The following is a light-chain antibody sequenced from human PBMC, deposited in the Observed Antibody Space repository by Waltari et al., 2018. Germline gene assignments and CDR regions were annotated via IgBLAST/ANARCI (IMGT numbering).Light chain of an antibody. J-gene: IGLJ3*02. V-gene: IGLV2-23*02. CDR1: SSDVGGYNY. CDR3: CSYAGSSTFAWV. Sequence: QSALTQPASVSGSPGQSITISCTGTSSDVGGYNYVSWYQQHPGQAPKLMIYDVSKRPSGVSNRFSGSKSGNTASLTISGLQAEDEADYYCCSYAGSSTFAWVFGGGTKLTVL. CDR2: DVS.